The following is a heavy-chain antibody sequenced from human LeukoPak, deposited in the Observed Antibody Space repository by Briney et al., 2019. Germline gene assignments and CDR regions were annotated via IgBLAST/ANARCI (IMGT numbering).Heavy chain of an antibody. V-gene: IGHV1-18*01. Sequence: ASVKVSCKASGYTFTSYSISRVRQAPGQGLEWMGWISAYNGNTNYAQKLQGRVTMTTDTSTSTAYMELRSLRSDNTAVYYCARDKTRYSSWYLVDPWGQGTLVTVSS. CDR1: GYTFTSYS. D-gene: IGHD6-13*01. J-gene: IGHJ5*02. CDR3: ARDKTRYSSWYLVDP. CDR2: ISAYNGNT.